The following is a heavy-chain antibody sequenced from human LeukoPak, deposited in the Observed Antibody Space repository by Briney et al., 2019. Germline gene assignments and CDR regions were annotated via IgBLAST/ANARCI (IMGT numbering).Heavy chain of an antibody. CDR1: GGSISSYY. V-gene: IGHV4-59*01. CDR2: IYYSGST. J-gene: IGHJ3*02. CDR3: ARGTETAAAFDI. D-gene: IGHD6-13*01. Sequence: SQTLSLTCTVSGGSISSYYWSWIRQPPGKVLEWIGYIYYSGSTNYNPSLKSRVTISVDTSKNQFSLKLSSVTAADTAVYYCARGTETAAAFDIWGQGTMDTVSS.